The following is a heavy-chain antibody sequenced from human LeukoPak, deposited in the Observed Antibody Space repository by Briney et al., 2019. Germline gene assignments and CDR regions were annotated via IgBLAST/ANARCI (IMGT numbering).Heavy chain of an antibody. Sequence: SETLSLTCTVSGGSISSGGYYWSWIRQHPGKGLEWIGYIYYSGSTYYNPSLKSRVTISVDTSKNQFSLKLSSVTAADTAVYYCARVAVRGAPQIPNWFDPWGQGTLVTVSS. J-gene: IGHJ5*02. D-gene: IGHD3-10*01. CDR3: ARVAVRGAPQIPNWFDP. V-gene: IGHV4-31*03. CDR2: IYYSGST. CDR1: GGSISSGGYY.